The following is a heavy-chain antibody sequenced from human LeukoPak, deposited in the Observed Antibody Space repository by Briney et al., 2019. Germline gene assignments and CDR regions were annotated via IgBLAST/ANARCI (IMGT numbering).Heavy chain of an antibody. CDR1: GFTFSSYA. CDR3: AKVPPVLSLWFGEPREGY. Sequence: PGGSLRLSCAASGFTFSSYAMSWVRQAPGKGLEWVSAISGSGGSTYYADSVKGRFTISRDNSKNTLYLQMNSLRAEDTAVYYCAKVPPVLSLWFGEPREGYWGQGTLVTVSS. V-gene: IGHV3-23*01. CDR2: ISGSGGST. D-gene: IGHD3-10*01. J-gene: IGHJ4*02.